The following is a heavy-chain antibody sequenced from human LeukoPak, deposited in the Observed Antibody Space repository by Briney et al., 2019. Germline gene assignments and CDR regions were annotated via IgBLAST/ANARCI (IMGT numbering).Heavy chain of an antibody. CDR3: AKDRRLGIVVVVATFGMDV. CDR2: ISGSGGST. V-gene: IGHV3-23*01. J-gene: IGHJ6*02. D-gene: IGHD2-15*01. CDR1: GFTFSSDA. Sequence: GGSLRLSCAASGFTFSSDAMSWVRQAPGKGLEWVSAISGSGGSTYYADSVKGRFTISRDNSKNTLYLQMNSLRAEDTAVYYCAKDRRLGIVVVVATFGMDVWGQGTTVTVSS.